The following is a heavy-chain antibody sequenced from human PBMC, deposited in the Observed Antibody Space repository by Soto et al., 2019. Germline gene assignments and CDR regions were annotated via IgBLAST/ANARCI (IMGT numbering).Heavy chain of an antibody. Sequence: PGGSLRLSCAASGFTFSSYAMSWVRQAPGKGLEWVSAISGSGGSTYYADSVKGRFTISRDNSKNTLYLQMNSLRADETALYSCAKGGVTMVRGVNRDWRYYFDCWGQGTRVAVAS. CDR3: AKGGVTMVRGVNRDWRYYFDC. V-gene: IGHV3-23*01. CDR2: ISGSGGST. CDR1: GFTFSSYA. J-gene: IGHJ4*02. D-gene: IGHD3-10*01.